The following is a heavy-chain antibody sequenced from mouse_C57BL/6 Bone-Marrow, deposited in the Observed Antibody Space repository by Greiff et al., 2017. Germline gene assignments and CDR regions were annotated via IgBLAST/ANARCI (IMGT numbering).Heavy chain of an antibody. J-gene: IGHJ3*01. CDR2: IDPSDSYT. CDR1: GYTFTSYW. CDR3: ARDYSNYVFAN. Sequence: QVELQQPGAELVMPGASVKLSCKASGYTFTSYWMHWVKQRPGQGLEWIGEIDPSDSYTNYNQKFKGESTWTVDKSSSTAYMQLSSLTSEDSAVYCCARDYSNYVFANRGQGTLVNVSA. V-gene: IGHV1-69*01. D-gene: IGHD2-5*01.